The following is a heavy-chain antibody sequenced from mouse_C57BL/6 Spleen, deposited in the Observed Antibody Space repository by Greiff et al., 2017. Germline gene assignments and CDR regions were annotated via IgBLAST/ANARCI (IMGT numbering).Heavy chain of an antibody. CDR2: IDPSDSYT. CDR3: AREGYIY. D-gene: IGHD2-14*01. CDR1: GYTFTSYW. V-gene: IGHV1-50*01. J-gene: IGHJ2*01. Sequence: VQLQQPGAELVKPGASVKLSCKASGYTFTSYWMQWVKQRPGQGLEWIGEIDPSDSYTNYNQKFKGKATLTVDTSSSTAYMQLSSLTSEDSAVYYCAREGYIYWGQGTTLTVSS.